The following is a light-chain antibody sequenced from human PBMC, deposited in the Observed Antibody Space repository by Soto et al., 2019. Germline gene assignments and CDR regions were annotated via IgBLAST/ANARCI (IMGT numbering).Light chain of an antibody. V-gene: IGLV2-14*01. J-gene: IGLJ2*01. Sequence: QSVLTQPASVSGSPGQSITVSCTGTSSDIGAHNFVSWYQQHPGKAPRLIIYEVTNRPSGLSDRFSGSKSGNTASLIISGLQAEYEADYFCSSYTKNRTLLFGGGTKLTVL. CDR3: SSYTKNRTLL. CDR2: EVT. CDR1: SSDIGAHNF.